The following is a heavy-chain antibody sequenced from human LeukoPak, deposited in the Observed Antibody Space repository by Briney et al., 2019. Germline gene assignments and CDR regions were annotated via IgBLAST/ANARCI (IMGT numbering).Heavy chain of an antibody. V-gene: IGHV3-64*01. D-gene: IGHD5-12*01. CDR2: ISSNGGTT. CDR3: ARERYSAYDGDAFDI. Sequence: GGSLRLSCAASGFTFSSYAMHWVRQAPGKGLEYVSGISSNGGTTYYANSVKGRFTISRENSKNTLYLQMGSLRAEDMAVYYCARERYSAYDGDAFDIWGQGTMVTASS. J-gene: IGHJ3*02. CDR1: GFTFSSYA.